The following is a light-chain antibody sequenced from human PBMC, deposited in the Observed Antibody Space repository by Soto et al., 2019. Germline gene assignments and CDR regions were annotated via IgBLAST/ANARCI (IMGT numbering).Light chain of an antibody. CDR2: GAS. CDR1: QSVSTT. J-gene: IGKJ1*01. V-gene: IGKV3-20*01. CDR3: QQYGSSGT. Sequence: EIVMTQSPATLSVSLGERVTLSCRASQSVSTTLAWYQQKPGQAPRLLIYGASTRATGIPDRFSGSGSGTDFTLTISRLEPEDFAVYYCQQYGSSGTFGQGTKVDIK.